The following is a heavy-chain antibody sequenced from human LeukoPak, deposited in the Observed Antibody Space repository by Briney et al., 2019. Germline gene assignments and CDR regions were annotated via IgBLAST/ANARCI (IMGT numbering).Heavy chain of an antibody. CDR1: GGPTSSYY. Sequence: PSETLSLTCTISGGPTSSYYWSWIRQPPGKGLEWIGYIYDSGATDYNPSLKSRVTISGDTSKNQVSLKLSSVTAADTAVYYCARDRDLHEFDYWGQGTLVTVSS. CDR3: ARDRDLHEFDY. CDR2: IYDSGAT. J-gene: IGHJ4*02. D-gene: IGHD3-10*01. V-gene: IGHV4-59*01.